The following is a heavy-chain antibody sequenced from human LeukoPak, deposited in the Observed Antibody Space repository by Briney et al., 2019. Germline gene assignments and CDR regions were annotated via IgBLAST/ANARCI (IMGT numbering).Heavy chain of an antibody. D-gene: IGHD3-10*01. Sequence: ASVKVSCKASGGTFSSYAISWVRQAPGQGLEWLGRIIPIFGTANYAQKFQGRVTITTDESTSTAYMGLSSLRSEDTAVYYCARELLWFGEFSVYYYYYMDVWGKGTTVTVSS. CDR1: GGTFSSYA. CDR2: IIPIFGTA. CDR3: ARELLWFGEFSVYYYYYMDV. V-gene: IGHV1-69*05. J-gene: IGHJ6*03.